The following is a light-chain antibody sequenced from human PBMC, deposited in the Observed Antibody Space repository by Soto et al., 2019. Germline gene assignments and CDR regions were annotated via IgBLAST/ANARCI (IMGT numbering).Light chain of an antibody. J-gene: IGKJ1*01. V-gene: IGKV1-5*01. Sequence: DIQMTQSPLTLSASVGDRVTITCRASQNINKRLAWDQQKPGKAPKVRIDEASNLKRGVPSRVSGSGSGTEFILTISSLQTDDFATYYCQQYYTYPWTFGQGTKVDIK. CDR2: EAS. CDR1: QNINKR. CDR3: QQYYTYPWT.